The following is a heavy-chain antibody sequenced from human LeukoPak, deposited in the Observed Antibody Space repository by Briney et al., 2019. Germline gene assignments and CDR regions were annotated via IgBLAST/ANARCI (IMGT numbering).Heavy chain of an antibody. D-gene: IGHD5-12*01. Sequence: GGSLRLSCAGSGFPFSIHGMNWVRQAPGKGLEWVSGISPGGGPTYYADSVKGRFTISRDDTKNTLYLQMNNLRAEDTAVYYCAKDGAWLRFDDWGQGILVTVSS. CDR1: GFPFSIHG. CDR3: AKDGAWLRFDD. CDR2: ISPGGGPT. V-gene: IGHV3-23*01. J-gene: IGHJ4*02.